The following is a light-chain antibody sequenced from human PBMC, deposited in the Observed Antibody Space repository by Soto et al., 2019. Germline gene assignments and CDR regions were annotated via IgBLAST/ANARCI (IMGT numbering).Light chain of an antibody. Sequence: ETVLTQSPGTLSLSPGERATLSCRASQSVSTSYLAWYQQKLGQAPRLLIFAASTRATGIPARFSGSGSGTDFTLTISRLEPEDFAVYYCQQYGGSPPYTFGQGTKLEIK. J-gene: IGKJ2*01. CDR2: AAS. CDR1: QSVSTSY. CDR3: QQYGGSPPYT. V-gene: IGKV3-20*01.